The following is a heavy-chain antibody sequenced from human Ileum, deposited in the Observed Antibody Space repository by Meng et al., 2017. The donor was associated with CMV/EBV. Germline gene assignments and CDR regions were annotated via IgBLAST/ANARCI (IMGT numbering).Heavy chain of an antibody. Sequence: HLQPKDAGPGLVKPFETLSLDCTLSGDSISSGDYFWGWIRQPPKGLEWVASITYSGTTYYNPSLKSRVTMSVDTSKNQSSLKLNSVTAADTAVYYCVRASITMIDYWGQGTLVTVSS. CDR2: ITYSGTT. CDR1: GDSISSGDYF. D-gene: IGHD3-22*01. J-gene: IGHJ4*02. V-gene: IGHV4-39*07. CDR3: VRASITMIDY.